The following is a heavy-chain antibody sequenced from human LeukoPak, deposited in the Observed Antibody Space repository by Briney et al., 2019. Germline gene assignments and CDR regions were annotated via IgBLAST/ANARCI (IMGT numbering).Heavy chain of an antibody. Sequence: PGGSLRLSCAASGFTFSSYSMNWVRQAPGKGLEWVSSISSSSSYIYYADSVKGRFTISRDNAKNSLYLQMNSLRAEDTAVYYCARGGRWYYDFWSCPDYWGQGTLVTVSS. D-gene: IGHD3-3*01. CDR1: GFTFSSYS. J-gene: IGHJ4*02. CDR2: ISSSSSYI. CDR3: ARGGRWYYDFWSCPDY. V-gene: IGHV3-21*01.